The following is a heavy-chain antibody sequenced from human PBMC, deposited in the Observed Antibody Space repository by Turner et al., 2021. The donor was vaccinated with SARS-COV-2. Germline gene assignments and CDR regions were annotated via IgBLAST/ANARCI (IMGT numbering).Heavy chain of an antibody. V-gene: IGHV4-39*01. J-gene: IGHJ6*02. Sequence: QLQLQESGPGLVKPSDHLSLTCTVSGGSISSSSYYWGWIRQPPGKGLEWIGNIYYSGSAYYNPSLKSRVTRSVDPSKNQFSLKLTSVTAADTAVYYCARLMDTAMDYYGTDVWGQGTTVTVSS. CDR2: IYYSGSA. D-gene: IGHD5-18*01. CDR1: GGSISSSSYY. CDR3: ARLMDTAMDYYGTDV.